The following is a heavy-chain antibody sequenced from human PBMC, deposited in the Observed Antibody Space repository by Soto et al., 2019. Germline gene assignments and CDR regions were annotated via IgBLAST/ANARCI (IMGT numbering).Heavy chain of an antibody. Sequence: ASVKVSCKASGYTFTSYGISWVRQAPGQGLEWMGWISAYNGNTNYAQKLQGRVTMTTDTSTSTAYMELRSLRSDDTAVYYCARVARALRGVPYGMDVWGQGTTVTVSS. CDR3: ARVARALRGVPYGMDV. D-gene: IGHD3-10*01. V-gene: IGHV1-18*01. CDR2: ISAYNGNT. CDR1: GYTFTSYG. J-gene: IGHJ6*02.